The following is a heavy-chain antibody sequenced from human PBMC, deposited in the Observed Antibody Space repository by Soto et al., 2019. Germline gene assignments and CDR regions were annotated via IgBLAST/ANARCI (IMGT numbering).Heavy chain of an antibody. V-gene: IGHV4-39*01. J-gene: IGHJ3*02. CDR3: ARHKGIVVVTGESAFDI. Sequence: QLQLQESGPGLVKPSETLSLTCTVSGGSISSSSYYWGWIRQPPGKGLEWIGSIYYSGSTYYNPSLKSRVTISVDTSKNQFSLKLSSVTAADTAVYYCARHKGIVVVTGESAFDIWGQGTMVTVSS. CDR1: GGSISSSSYY. CDR2: IYYSGST. D-gene: IGHD2-21*02.